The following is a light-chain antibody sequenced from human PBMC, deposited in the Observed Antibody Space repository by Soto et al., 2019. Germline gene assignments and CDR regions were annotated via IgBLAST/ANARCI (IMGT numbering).Light chain of an antibody. V-gene: IGKV4-1*01. CDR3: QRYLSPPLN. J-gene: IGKJ4*01. Sequence: IVMTQSPDCLAVSLGDRCTINCNSSQSGLYSSNNKNYLAWYQQKPGQPPKLLIYWASTRESGVPDRFSGSGSGTDFTLTITSLQAEDVAVYYCQRYLSPPLNFGGGTKVDIK. CDR1: QSGLYSSNNKNY. CDR2: WAS.